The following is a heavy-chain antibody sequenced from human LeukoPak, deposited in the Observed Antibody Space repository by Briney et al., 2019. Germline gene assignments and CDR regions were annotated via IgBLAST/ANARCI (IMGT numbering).Heavy chain of an antibody. D-gene: IGHD3-9*01. CDR3: ARDSETGYSPYFDY. Sequence: GSSVKVSCKASGGTFSSYAISWVRQAPGQGLEWMGGIIPIFGTANYAQKFQGRVTITADKSTSTAYMELSSLRSEDTAVYYRARDSETGYSPYFDYWGQGTLVTVSS. V-gene: IGHV1-69*06. CDR1: GGTFSSYA. J-gene: IGHJ4*02. CDR2: IIPIFGTA.